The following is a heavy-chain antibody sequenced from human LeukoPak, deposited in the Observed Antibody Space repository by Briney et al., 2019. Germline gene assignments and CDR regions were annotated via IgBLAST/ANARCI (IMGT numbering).Heavy chain of an antibody. CDR3: AKEVFVTMIVVVIDYFDY. D-gene: IGHD3-22*01. Sequence: GGSLRLSCAVSGFTFSSYGMSWVRQAPGKGLEWVSNISGSGGRTYYAESVKGRFTISRDNSKNTLYLQMNSLRAEDTAVYYCAKEVFVTMIVVVIDYFDYWGQGTLVTVSS. V-gene: IGHV3-23*01. CDR1: GFTFSSYG. J-gene: IGHJ4*02. CDR2: ISGSGGRT.